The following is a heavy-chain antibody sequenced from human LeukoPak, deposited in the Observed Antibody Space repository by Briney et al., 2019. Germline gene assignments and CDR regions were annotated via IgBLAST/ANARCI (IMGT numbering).Heavy chain of an antibody. J-gene: IGHJ6*01. CDR1: GCTFSSYA. CDR3: ARDLHRRITMVRGVLPGGMDV. V-gene: IGHV1-69*01. CDR2: TIPIFGTA. D-gene: IGHD3-10*01. Sequence: SVKVCCKASGCTFSSYAISWVRQPPGQGLEWMGGTIPIFGTANYAQKFHGRVTITADESTSTAYMELSSLRSEDTALYYCARDLHRRITMVRGVLPGGMDVWGQGTTVTVSS.